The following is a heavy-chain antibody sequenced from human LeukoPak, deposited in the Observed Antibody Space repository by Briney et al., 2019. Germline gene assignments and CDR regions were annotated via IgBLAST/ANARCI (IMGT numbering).Heavy chain of an antibody. D-gene: IGHD2-21*01. CDR3: ARATHGGNYYFDY. Sequence: SGTLSLTCTVSGGSISSYYWSWIRQPPGKGLEWIGYIYYSGSTNYNPSLKSRVTISVDTSKNQFSLNLSSVTAADTAVYYCARATHGGNYYFDYWGQGTLVTVSS. CDR2: IYYSGST. V-gene: IGHV4-59*01. CDR1: GGSISSYY. J-gene: IGHJ4*02.